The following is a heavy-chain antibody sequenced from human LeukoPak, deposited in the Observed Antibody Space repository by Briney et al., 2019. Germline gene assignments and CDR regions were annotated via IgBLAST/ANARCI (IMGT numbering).Heavy chain of an antibody. CDR3: ARDEYYYGSGSYSRTMFDP. V-gene: IGHV4-38-2*02. Sequence: SETLSLTCTVSGYSISSGYYWGWIRQPPGKGLEWIGSIYHSGSSYYNPSLKSRVTILVDTSKNQFSLKLSSVTAADTAVYYCARDEYYYGSGSYSRTMFDPWGQGTLVTVSS. CDR1: GYSISSGYY. J-gene: IGHJ5*02. CDR2: IYHSGSS. D-gene: IGHD3-10*01.